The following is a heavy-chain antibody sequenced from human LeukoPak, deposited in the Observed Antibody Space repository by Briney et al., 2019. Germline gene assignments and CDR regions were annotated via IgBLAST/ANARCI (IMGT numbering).Heavy chain of an antibody. CDR3: AREAILWFGEFA. Sequence: GVSLRLSCAASGFTFSSYWMHWVRQAPGKGLVWVSHINSDWTSTIYTDSVKGRFTISRNNAKNTLCLQMNSLRAEDTAVYYCAREAILWFGEFAWGQGTLVTVSS. J-gene: IGHJ5*02. CDR1: GFTFSSYW. V-gene: IGHV3-74*01. D-gene: IGHD3-10*01. CDR2: INSDWTST.